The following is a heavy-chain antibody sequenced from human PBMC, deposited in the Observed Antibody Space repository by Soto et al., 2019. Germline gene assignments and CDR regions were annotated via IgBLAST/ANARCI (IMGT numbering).Heavy chain of an antibody. V-gene: IGHV4-59*01. J-gene: IGHJ6*02. CDR1: GGSISSYY. Sequence: QVQLQESGPGLVTPSETLSLTCTVSGGSISSYYWSWIRQPPGKGLEWIGYIYYSGITNYNPSLTSRVTIAVDTSKNRCSLKLGSVTAADTAVYYGARDGIAGGHYGMAVWGQGTTVTVSS. CDR2: IYYSGIT. CDR3: ARDGIAGGHYGMAV. D-gene: IGHD6-13*01.